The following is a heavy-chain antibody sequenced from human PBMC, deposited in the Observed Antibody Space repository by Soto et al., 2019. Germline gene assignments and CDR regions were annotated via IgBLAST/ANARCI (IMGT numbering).Heavy chain of an antibody. D-gene: IGHD4-17*01. V-gene: IGHV4-31*03. CDR3: TRDDTVTTFADGYYYYGMDV. Sequence: SETLPLISPLSGGCNSSVGYYWSRIREHPGKGLDWIGHIYYSGSTYYNPSLKSRVTISVDTSKNPFSLKLSSVTAADAAVYYCTRDDTVTTFADGYYYYGMDVSGQGTTVTVSS. CDR1: GGCNSSVGYY. J-gene: IGHJ6*02. CDR2: IYYSGST.